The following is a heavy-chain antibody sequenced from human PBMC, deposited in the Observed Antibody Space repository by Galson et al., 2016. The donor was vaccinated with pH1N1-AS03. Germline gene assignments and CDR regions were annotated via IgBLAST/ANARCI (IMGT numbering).Heavy chain of an antibody. D-gene: IGHD3-10*01. CDR1: GYSIRMGYY. Sequence: VQLQESGPGLVKPSETLSLTCDVTGYSIRMGYYWAWFRQPPGKGLEWIGTMYYRRTTHYSPSLESRVTISLDTAHQRFSLRLSSVPAADTAVYYCASDSHTMVRADYWGQGTLLTVSS. V-gene: IGHV4-38-2*01. J-gene: IGHJ4*02. CDR3: ASDSHTMVRADY. CDR2: MYYRRTT.